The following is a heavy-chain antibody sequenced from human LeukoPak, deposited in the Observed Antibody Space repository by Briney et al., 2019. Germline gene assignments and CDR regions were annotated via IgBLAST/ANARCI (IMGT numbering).Heavy chain of an antibody. Sequence: GASVKVSCKASGYTFTGYYMHWVRQAPGQGLEWMGWINPNSGGTNYAQKFQGRVTMTRDTSISTAYMELSRLRSDDTAVYYCARDSPYGGNSGFDYWGQGTLVTVSS. CDR3: ARDSPYGGNSGFDY. D-gene: IGHD4-23*01. V-gene: IGHV1-2*02. J-gene: IGHJ4*02. CDR1: GYTFTGYY. CDR2: INPNSGGT.